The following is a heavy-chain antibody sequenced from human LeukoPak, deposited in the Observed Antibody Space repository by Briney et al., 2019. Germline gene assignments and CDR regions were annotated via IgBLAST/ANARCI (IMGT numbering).Heavy chain of an antibody. Sequence: GGSLRLSCAASGFTFSSYGMHWVRQAPGKGLEWVALILYDGSNKYYADSVKGRFTISRDKSKNTLYLQMNSLRAEDTAVYYCAKDRIAAALALFDYWGQGTLVTVSS. D-gene: IGHD6-13*01. CDR1: GFTFSSYG. J-gene: IGHJ4*02. CDR3: AKDRIAAALALFDY. CDR2: ILYDGSNK. V-gene: IGHV3-30*18.